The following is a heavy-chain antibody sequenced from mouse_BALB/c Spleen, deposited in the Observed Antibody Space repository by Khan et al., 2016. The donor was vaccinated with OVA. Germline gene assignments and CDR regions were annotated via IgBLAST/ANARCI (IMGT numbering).Heavy chain of an antibody. D-gene: IGHD2-10*01. Sequence: QIQLVQSGPELKKPGETVKISCKASGYTFTNDGMNWVKQAPGMGLKWMGWINTYTGEPTYADDFKGRFAFSLVTSASTAYLQINNLKNEDTATYFCARPPYFSYVLVYWGQGTSVTVSS. CDR3: ARPPYFSYVLVY. J-gene: IGHJ4*01. V-gene: IGHV9-3-1*01. CDR2: INTYTGEP. CDR1: GYTFTNDG.